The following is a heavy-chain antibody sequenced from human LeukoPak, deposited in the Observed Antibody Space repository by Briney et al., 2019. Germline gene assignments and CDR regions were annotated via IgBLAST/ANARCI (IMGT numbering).Heavy chain of an antibody. CDR3: ARKVVVVVAAMHDAFDI. CDR1: GGSFSGYY. J-gene: IGHJ3*02. CDR2: FNHSGST. D-gene: IGHD2-2*01. V-gene: IGHV4-34*01. Sequence: PSETLSLTCGVYGGSFSGYYRNWIRQSPGKGLEWIGEFNHSGSTNYNPSLKSRVTISVDTSKNQFSLKLSSVTAADTAVYYCARKVVVVVAAMHDAFDIWGQGTMVTVSS.